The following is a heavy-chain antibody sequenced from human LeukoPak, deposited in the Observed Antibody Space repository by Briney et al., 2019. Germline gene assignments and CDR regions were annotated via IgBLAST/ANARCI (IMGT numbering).Heavy chain of an antibody. J-gene: IGHJ4*02. CDR1: GFTFSNYA. V-gene: IGHV3-23*01. D-gene: IGHD3-22*01. CDR2: ISGSGGST. CDR3: AKSSDHAGIDY. Sequence: GGSLRLSCAASGFTFSNYAMSWVRQAPGKGLECASAISGSGGSTYYADSVKGRFTISRDNSKNTLYLQMNSLRAEDTAVYYCAKSSDHAGIDYWGQGALVTVSS.